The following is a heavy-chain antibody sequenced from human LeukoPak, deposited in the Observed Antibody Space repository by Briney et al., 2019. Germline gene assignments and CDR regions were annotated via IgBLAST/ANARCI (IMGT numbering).Heavy chain of an antibody. CDR2: ILYDGSKK. CDR1: GFTFSRFG. Sequence: GGSLRLSCSASGFTFSRFGMHWVRQAPGQGLEWVAFILYDGSKKYYADSVKGRFTISRDNSKNTLSLQMNSLRPEDMAVYYCAKGHSSSWAFFDYWGQGTLVTVSS. D-gene: IGHD6-13*01. J-gene: IGHJ4*02. V-gene: IGHV3-30*02. CDR3: AKGHSSSWAFFDY.